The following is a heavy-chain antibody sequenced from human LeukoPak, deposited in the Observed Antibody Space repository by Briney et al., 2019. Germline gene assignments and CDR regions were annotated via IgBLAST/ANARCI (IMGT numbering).Heavy chain of an antibody. V-gene: IGHV3-7*03. Sequence: GGSLRLSCAASGFTFSSYWMTWVRQAPGKGLEWVANIKDDGSAKYYEDSVKGRFTISRDDAKNSLYLQMNSLRAEDTAVYYCAKVPYYIDYWGQGTLVTVSS. CDR1: GFTFSSYW. J-gene: IGHJ4*02. CDR3: AKVPYYIDY. CDR2: IKDDGSAK.